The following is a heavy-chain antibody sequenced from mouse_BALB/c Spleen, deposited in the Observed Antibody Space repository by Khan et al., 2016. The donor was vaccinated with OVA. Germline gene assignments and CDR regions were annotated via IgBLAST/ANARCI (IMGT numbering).Heavy chain of an antibody. D-gene: IGHD2-4*01. CDR3: TRGGAWATRISGFAY. CDR2: INPSNGGT. V-gene: IGHV1S81*02. J-gene: IGHJ3*01. CDR1: GYTFTSYY. Sequence: QVQLQQPGAELVKPGASVKLSCKASGYTFTSYYMYWVKQRPGQGLEWIGGINPSNGGTNFNEKFKSKATLTVDKSSSTAYMQLSSLTSEDSAVYYCTRGGAWATRISGFAYWGQGTLVTVSA.